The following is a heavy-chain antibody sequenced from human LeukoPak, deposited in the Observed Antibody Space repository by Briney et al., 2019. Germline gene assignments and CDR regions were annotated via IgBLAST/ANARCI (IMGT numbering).Heavy chain of an antibody. D-gene: IGHD1-26*01. J-gene: IGHJ4*02. CDR1: GGSISSYY. CDR3: ARSIVGATTTFHY. CDR2: IYYSGST. Sequence: SETLSLTCTVSGGSISSYYWSWIRQPPGKGLEWIGYIYYSGSTNYNPSLKSRVTKSVDTSKNQFSLKLSSVTAADTAVYYCARSIVGATTTFHYWGQGTLVTVPS. V-gene: IGHV4-59*01.